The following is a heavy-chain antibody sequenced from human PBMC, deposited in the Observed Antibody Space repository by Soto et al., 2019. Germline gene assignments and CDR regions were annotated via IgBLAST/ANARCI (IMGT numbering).Heavy chain of an antibody. CDR3: ARDKRVLRFLEWLSHYGMDV. CDR1: GYTFTSYA. J-gene: IGHJ6*02. V-gene: IGHV1-3*01. D-gene: IGHD3-3*01. CDR2: INAGNGNT. Sequence: ASVKVSCKASGYTFTSYAMHWVRQAPGQRLEWMGWINAGNGNTKYSQKFQGRVTITRDTSASTAYMELSSLRSEDTAVYYCARDKRVLRFLEWLSHYGMDVWGQGTTVTVSS.